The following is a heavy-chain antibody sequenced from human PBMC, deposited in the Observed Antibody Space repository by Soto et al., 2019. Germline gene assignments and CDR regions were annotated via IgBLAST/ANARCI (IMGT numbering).Heavy chain of an antibody. V-gene: IGHV4-39*01. CDR2: IKYSGTT. Sequence: PSETLSLTCTVSGGAISSSRCHWGGIRQPPGKGLEWIASIKYSGTTFYNPSLKSRVTLSVDTSKNQFALKLSSVTAAETAVYYCARLGAYYQSLDPWGQGTVVTVSS. J-gene: IGHJ5*02. CDR1: GGAISSSRCH. CDR3: ARLGAYYQSLDP. D-gene: IGHD2-21*01.